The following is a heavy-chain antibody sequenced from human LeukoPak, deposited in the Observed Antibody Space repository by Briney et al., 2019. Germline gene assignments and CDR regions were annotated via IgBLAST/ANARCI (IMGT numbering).Heavy chain of an antibody. CDR3: AKDIAVAGNGMVSGD. CDR1: GFTFSSYG. D-gene: IGHD6-19*01. J-gene: IGHJ4*02. Sequence: GGSLRLSCAASGFTFSSYGMHWVRQAPGKGLEWVAFIRYDGSNKYYADSVKGRFTISRDNSKNTLYLQMNSLRAEDTAVYYCAKDIAVAGNGMVSGDWGQGTLVTVSS. CDR2: IRYDGSNK. V-gene: IGHV3-30*02.